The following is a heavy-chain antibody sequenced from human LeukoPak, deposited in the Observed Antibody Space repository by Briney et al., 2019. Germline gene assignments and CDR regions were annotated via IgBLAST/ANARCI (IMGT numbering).Heavy chain of an antibody. Sequence: ASVKVSCKASGYTFTSYYMHWVRQAPGQGLEWMGGFDPEDGETIYAQKFQGRVTMTEDTSTDTAYMELSSLRSEDTAVYYCATDRPYYYDSSGSFEWGQGTLVTVSS. CDR1: GYTFTSYY. CDR3: ATDRPYYYDSSGSFE. CDR2: FDPEDGET. V-gene: IGHV1-24*01. D-gene: IGHD3-22*01. J-gene: IGHJ4*02.